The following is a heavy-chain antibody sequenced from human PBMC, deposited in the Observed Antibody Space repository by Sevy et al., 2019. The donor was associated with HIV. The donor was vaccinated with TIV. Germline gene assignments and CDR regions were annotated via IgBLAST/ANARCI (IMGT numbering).Heavy chain of an antibody. Sequence: GGSLRLSCAASGFTFSSYAMHWVRQAPGKGLEWVAVISYDGSNKYYADSVKGRFTISRDNSKNTLYLQMNSLRAEDTAVYYCARGYCSGGSCYRRYYYYGMDVWGQGTTDTVSS. CDR2: ISYDGSNK. J-gene: IGHJ6*02. D-gene: IGHD2-15*01. CDR3: ARGYCSGGSCYRRYYYYGMDV. CDR1: GFTFSSYA. V-gene: IGHV3-30-3*01.